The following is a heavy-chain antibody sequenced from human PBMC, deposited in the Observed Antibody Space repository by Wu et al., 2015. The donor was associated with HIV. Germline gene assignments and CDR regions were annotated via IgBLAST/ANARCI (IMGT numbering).Heavy chain of an antibody. CDR3: ARPQMAAAGTASDWFDP. V-gene: IGHV1-8*01. D-gene: IGHD6-13*01. CDR1: GYTFTSYD. Sequence: QVQLVQSGAEVKKPGASVKVSCKASGYTFTSYDINWVRQATGQGLEWMGWMNPNSGNTGYAQKFQGRVTMTRNTSISTAYMELSSLRSEDTAVYYCARPQMAAAGTASDWFDPWGQGTLVTVSS. CDR2: MNPNSGNT. J-gene: IGHJ5*02.